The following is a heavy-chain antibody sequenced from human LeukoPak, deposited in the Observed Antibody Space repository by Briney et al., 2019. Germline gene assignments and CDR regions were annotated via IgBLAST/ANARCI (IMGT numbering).Heavy chain of an antibody. D-gene: IGHD4-17*01. J-gene: IGHJ4*02. CDR3: ARERGLRQSYFDY. CDR2: ISSSGSTI. V-gene: IGHV3-48*03. CDR1: GFTFSSYE. Sequence: PGGSPRLSCAASGFTFSSYEMNWVRQAPGKGLEWVSYISSSGSTIYYADSVKGRFTISRDNAKNSLYLQMNSLRAGDTAVYYCARERGLRQSYFDYWGQGALVTVSS.